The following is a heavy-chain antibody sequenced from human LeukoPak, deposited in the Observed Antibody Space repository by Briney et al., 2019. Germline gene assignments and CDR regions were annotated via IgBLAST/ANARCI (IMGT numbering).Heavy chain of an antibody. J-gene: IGHJ4*02. CDR3: AYAAPDNSGYSMWDY. D-gene: IGHD3-22*01. CDR2: ITSTTDYI. Sequence: GGSLRLSCAFSKFTFSNYSVNWVRQAPGKGLEWVSSITSTTDYIYYADSVKGRFTISRDIAKNELFLQMNSLRAEDTAVYYCAYAAPDNSGYSMWDYWGQGTLVTVSS. CDR1: KFTFSNYS. V-gene: IGHV3-21*01.